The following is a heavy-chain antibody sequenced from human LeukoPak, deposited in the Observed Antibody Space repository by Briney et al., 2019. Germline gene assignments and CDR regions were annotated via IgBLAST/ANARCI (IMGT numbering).Heavy chain of an antibody. CDR2: INHSGST. J-gene: IGHJ4*02. D-gene: IGHD2-2*01. V-gene: IGHV4-34*01. CDR1: GGSFSGYY. CDR3: ARYCSSTSCSPFDY. Sequence: SETLSLTCTVYGGSFSGYYWSWIRQPPGKGLEWIGEINHSGSTNYNPSLKSRVTISVDTSKNQFSLKLSSVTAADTAVYYCARYCSSTSCSPFDYWGQGTLVTVSS.